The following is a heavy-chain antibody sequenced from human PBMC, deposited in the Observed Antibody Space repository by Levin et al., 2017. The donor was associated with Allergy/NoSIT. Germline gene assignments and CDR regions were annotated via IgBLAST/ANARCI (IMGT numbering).Heavy chain of an antibody. CDR3: ARALADGTED. Sequence: PSETLSLTCAVSGYSIRSPYYWGWIRQPPGKGLEWIGSISHTGRTYYNPALKSQLTMSVDTSKNQFSLKVRSVTDADAAVYYCARALADGTEDWGQGTLVIVSS. CDR1: GYSIRSPYY. V-gene: IGHV4-38-2*01. J-gene: IGHJ4*02. CDR2: ISHTGRT.